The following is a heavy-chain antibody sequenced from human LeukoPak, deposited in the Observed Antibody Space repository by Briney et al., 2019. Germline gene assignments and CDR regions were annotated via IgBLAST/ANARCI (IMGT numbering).Heavy chain of an antibody. D-gene: IGHD5-24*01. CDR1: GGSISSGGYY. V-gene: IGHV4-31*03. CDR3: ARWVEMATPGDAFDI. Sequence: SETLSLTCTVSGGSISSGGYYWSWIRQHPGTGLEWIGYIYYSGSTYYNPSLKRRVTISVDTSKNQFSLKLSSVTAADTAVYYCARWVEMATPGDAFDIWGQGTMVTVSS. J-gene: IGHJ3*02. CDR2: IYYSGST.